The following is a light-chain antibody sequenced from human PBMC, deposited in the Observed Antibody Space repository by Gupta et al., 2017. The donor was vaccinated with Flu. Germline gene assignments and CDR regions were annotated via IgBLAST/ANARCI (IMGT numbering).Light chain of an antibody. CDR3: LQYDLRPPYT. CDR1: QDIRRY. Sequence: SSLAASVGDRVTITCQTSQDIRRYVNWYQQKPGRAPKLLIKEASHLQGGVPSRFSGTGSGTHFTFTISGLQYEDFATYYCLQYDLRPPYTFGQGTK. V-gene: IGKV1-33*01. CDR2: EAS. J-gene: IGKJ2*01.